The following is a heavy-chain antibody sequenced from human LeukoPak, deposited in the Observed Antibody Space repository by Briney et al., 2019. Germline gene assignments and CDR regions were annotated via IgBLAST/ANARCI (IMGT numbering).Heavy chain of an antibody. V-gene: IGHV4-59*08. CDR1: GGSMSSYY. J-gene: IGHJ4*02. CDR3: ARQAPRAPDY. Sequence: PSETLSLTCTVSGGSMSSYYWSWIRQPPGKGLEWIGYIYYSGSTYYNPSLKSRVTISVDTSKNQFSLKLSSVTAADTAVYYCARQAPRAPDYWGQGTLVTVSS. CDR2: IYYSGST.